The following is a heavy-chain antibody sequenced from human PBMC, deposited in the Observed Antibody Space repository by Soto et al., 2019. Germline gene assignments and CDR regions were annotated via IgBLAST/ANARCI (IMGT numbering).Heavy chain of an antibody. D-gene: IGHD6-13*01. CDR2: IYYSGST. V-gene: IGHV4-59*01. CDR3: ARFLSPIAAAGYDAYYFDY. J-gene: IGHJ4*02. CDR1: GGSISSYY. Sequence: LSLTCTVSGGSISSYYWSWIRQPPGKGLEWIGYIYYSGSTNYNPSLKSRVTISVDTSKNQFSLKLSSVTAADTAVYYCARFLSPIAAAGYDAYYFDYWGQGTLVTVSS.